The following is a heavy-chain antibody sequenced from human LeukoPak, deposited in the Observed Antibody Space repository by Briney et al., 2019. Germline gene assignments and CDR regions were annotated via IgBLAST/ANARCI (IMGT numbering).Heavy chain of an antibody. J-gene: IGHJ4*02. CDR3: AKEAVYYYYSSGYYYPPSDYFDY. Sequence: GGSLRLSCAASGFTFSSYAMSWVRQAPGKGLEWVSAISGSGGSTYYADSVKGRFTISRDNSKNTLYLQMNSLRAEDTAVYYCAKEAVYYYYSSGYYYPPSDYFDYWGQGTLVTVSS. CDR1: GFTFSSYA. V-gene: IGHV3-23*01. D-gene: IGHD3-22*01. CDR2: ISGSGGST.